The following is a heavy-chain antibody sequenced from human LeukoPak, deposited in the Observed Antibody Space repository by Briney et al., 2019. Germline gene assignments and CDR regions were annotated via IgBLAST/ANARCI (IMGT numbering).Heavy chain of an antibody. CDR1: GYTFTSYG. CDR3: ARFPGLHLKSIAVTAGPYYYYGMDV. J-gene: IGHJ6*02. Sequence: ASVKVSRKASGYTFTSYGISWVRQAPGQGLEWMGWISAYNGNTNYAQKLQGRVTMTTDTSTSTAYMELRSLRSDDTAVYYCARFPGLHLKSIAVTAGPYYYYGMDVWGQGTTVTVSS. CDR2: ISAYNGNT. D-gene: IGHD6-19*01. V-gene: IGHV1-18*01.